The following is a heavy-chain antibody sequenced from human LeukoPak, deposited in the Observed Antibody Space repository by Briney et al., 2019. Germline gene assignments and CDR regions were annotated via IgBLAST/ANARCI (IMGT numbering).Heavy chain of an antibody. J-gene: IGHJ3*02. V-gene: IGHV4-4*07. CDR3: ASGSGSYRNAFDI. CDR1: GGSISSYY. CDR2: IDTTGST. Sequence: SETLSLSCTASGGSISSYYWSWIRQPAGQGLEWIGRIDTTGSTNYNPSLKSRVTMSVDTSKNQFSLKLSSVTAADTAVYYCASGSGSYRNAFDIWGQGTMVTVSS. D-gene: IGHD3-10*01.